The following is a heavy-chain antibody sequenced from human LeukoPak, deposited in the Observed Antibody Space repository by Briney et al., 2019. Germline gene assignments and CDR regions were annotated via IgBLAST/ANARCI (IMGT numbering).Heavy chain of an antibody. CDR3: ASEAYDYVWGSYRYLDY. CDR2: IRYDGSNT. D-gene: IGHD3-16*02. Sequence: GGSLGLSCAASGFTFSTYGMHWVRQAPGKGLEWVAFIRYDGSNTHYADSVKGRFTISRDNSKNMLYLQMNSLRAEDTAVYYCASEAYDYVWGSYRYLDYWGQGTLVTVSS. J-gene: IGHJ4*02. V-gene: IGHV3-30*02. CDR1: GFTFSTYG.